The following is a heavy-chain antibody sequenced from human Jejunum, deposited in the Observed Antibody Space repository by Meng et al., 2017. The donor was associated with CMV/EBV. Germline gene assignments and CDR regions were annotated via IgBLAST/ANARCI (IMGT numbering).Heavy chain of an antibody. Sequence: SYGMHWVRQAPGKGLDWVAFIRYDGSNKYYADSVKGRFTISRDNSKNTLYLQMNSLRAEDTAVYYCAKTETAMASNYYYYYGMDVWGQGTTVTVSS. J-gene: IGHJ6*02. CDR1: SYG. CDR3: AKTETAMASNYYYYYGMDV. CDR2: IRYDGSNK. V-gene: IGHV3-30*02. D-gene: IGHD5-18*01.